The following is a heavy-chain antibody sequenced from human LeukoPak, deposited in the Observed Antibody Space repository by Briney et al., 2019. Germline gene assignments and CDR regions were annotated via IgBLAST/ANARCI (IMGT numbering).Heavy chain of an antibody. CDR2: ISSSSSYI. Sequence: GGSLRLSCAASGFTFSSYSMNWVRQAPGKGLEWVSSISSSSSYIYYADSVKGRFAISRDNAKNSLYLQMNSLRAEDTAVYYCARDSYAATSWFDPWGQGTLVTVSS. CDR3: ARDSYAATSWFDP. J-gene: IGHJ5*02. V-gene: IGHV3-21*01. CDR1: GFTFSSYS. D-gene: IGHD2-2*01.